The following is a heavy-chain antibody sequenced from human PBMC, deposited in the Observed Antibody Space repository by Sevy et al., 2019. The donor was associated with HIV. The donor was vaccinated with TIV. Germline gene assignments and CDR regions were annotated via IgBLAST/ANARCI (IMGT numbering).Heavy chain of an antibody. CDR3: ARVSSIYYDRGYFYAMDV. V-gene: IGHV3-7*01. Sequence: GGSLRLSCAASRFTFNSYWMTWVRQAPVKGLEWVAILNQDGGEKYHLDSVKGRFTISRDNAKNSLFLRMNSLRAEDSAVYFCARVSSIYYDRGYFYAMDVWGQGTTVTVSS. J-gene: IGHJ6*02. CDR1: RFTFNSYW. CDR2: LNQDGGEK. D-gene: IGHD3-22*01.